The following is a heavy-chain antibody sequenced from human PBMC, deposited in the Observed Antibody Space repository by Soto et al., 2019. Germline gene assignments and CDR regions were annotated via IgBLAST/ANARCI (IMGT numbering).Heavy chain of an antibody. CDR3: AASYGSGSRAFDY. V-gene: IGHV1-69*02. D-gene: IGHD3-10*01. J-gene: IGHJ4*02. CDR2: TIPILAMS. CDR1: GDTFNSYT. Sequence: QVQLVQSGPEVKMPGSSVKVSCKASGDTFNSYTINWVRQAPGQGLQWMGRTIPILAMSNYALKFQGRVTITADKSTPTAYMELSRLRSDATAVYYCAASYGSGSRAFDYWGQGTLVTVSS.